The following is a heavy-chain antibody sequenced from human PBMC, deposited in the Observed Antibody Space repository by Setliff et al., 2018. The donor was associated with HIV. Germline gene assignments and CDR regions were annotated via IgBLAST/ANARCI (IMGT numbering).Heavy chain of an antibody. CDR3: ARHQDIVVMALNWFDP. V-gene: IGHV4-59*08. CDR1: GDSINSHY. CDR2: IYYSGST. J-gene: IGHJ5*02. Sequence: PSETLSLTCTVSGDSINSHYWSWIRQPPGKGLEWIGYIYYSGSTNYNPSLKSRVTISVDTSKTQFSLKLSSVTAADTAVYYCARHQDIVVMALNWFDPWGQGTLVTVSS. D-gene: IGHD2-8*01.